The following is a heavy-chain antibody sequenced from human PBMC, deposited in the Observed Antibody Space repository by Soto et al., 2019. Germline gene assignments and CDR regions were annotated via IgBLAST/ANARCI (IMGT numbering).Heavy chain of an antibody. J-gene: IGHJ4*02. V-gene: IGHV6-1*01. D-gene: IGHD4-17*01. CDR3: ARHETLHGDYDY. CDR1: GDSVSSNSAV. CDR2: TYYRSKWYN. Sequence: SQTLSLTCAISGDSVSSNSAVWNWIRQSPSRGLEWLGRTYYRSKWYNDYAVSVKSRITINPDTSKNQFSLNLSSVTAADTAVYYCARHETLHGDYDYWGQGTLVTVSS.